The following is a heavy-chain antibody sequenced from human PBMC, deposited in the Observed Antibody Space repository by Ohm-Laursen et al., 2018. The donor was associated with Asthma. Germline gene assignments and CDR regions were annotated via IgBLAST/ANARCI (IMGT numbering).Heavy chain of an antibody. Sequence: SLRLSCSASGFTFSSYAMNWVRQAPGKGLEWVSTISGSAGSTYYADSVKGRFTNSRDNSKNTLYLQMNSLRAEDTAVYYCAKTPYDFWSGPIDYWGQGTLVTVSS. CDR2: ISGSAGST. CDR3: AKTPYDFWSGPIDY. J-gene: IGHJ4*02. D-gene: IGHD3-3*01. CDR1: GFTFSSYA. V-gene: IGHV3-23*01.